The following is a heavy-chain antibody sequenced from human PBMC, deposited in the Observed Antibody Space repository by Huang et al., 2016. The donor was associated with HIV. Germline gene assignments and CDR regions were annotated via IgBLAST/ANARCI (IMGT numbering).Heavy chain of an antibody. CDR3: ARMFKYDSGGYWGNDAFDI. J-gene: IGHJ3*02. CDR2: ISDSAST. CDR1: GGSFSGHY. Sequence: QVQLQQWGAELLKPSETLSLTCAVSGGSFSGHYWTWIRQPPGRGREWIGEISDSASTTDNPSLKSRVTISGDTSQSQFSLKLNSVTAADTAIYYCARMFKYDSGGYWGNDAFDIWGQGTMVTVSS. D-gene: IGHD3-22*01. V-gene: IGHV4-34*02.